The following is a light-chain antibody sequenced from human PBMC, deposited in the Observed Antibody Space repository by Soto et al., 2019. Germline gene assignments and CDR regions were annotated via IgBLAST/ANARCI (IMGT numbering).Light chain of an antibody. Sequence: QSELTQPPSASGTPGQRVTISCSGSSSNIGSNYVYWYQQLPGTAPKLLIYRNNQRPSGVPDRFSGSKSGTSASLAISGLRSEVEADYYCAAWVDSLSGYVFGTGTKVTVL. CDR3: AAWVDSLSGYV. V-gene: IGLV1-47*01. CDR2: RNN. J-gene: IGLJ1*01. CDR1: SSNIGSNY.